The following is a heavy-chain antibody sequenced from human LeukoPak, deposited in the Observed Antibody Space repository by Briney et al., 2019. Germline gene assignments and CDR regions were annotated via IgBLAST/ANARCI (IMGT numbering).Heavy chain of an antibody. CDR2: IYYSGST. Sequence: SGPTLVNPAQTLTLTCTFSGFSLTTSGVGVGWIRQHPGKGLEWIGYIYYSGSTYYNPSLKSRVTISVDTSKNQFSLKLSSVTAADTAVYYCARSGGVQPWDYWGQGTLVTVSS. V-gene: IGHV4-31*03. CDR3: ARSGGVQPWDY. CDR1: GFSLTTSGVG. D-gene: IGHD5-18*01. J-gene: IGHJ4*02.